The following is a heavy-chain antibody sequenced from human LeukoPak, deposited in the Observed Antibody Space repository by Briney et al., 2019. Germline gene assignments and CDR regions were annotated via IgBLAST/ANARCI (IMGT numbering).Heavy chain of an antibody. CDR3: AREYSGCYYLPEGDYYYYYMDV. CDR1: GYTFTSYD. Sequence: ASVKVSCKASGYTFTSYDINWVRQATGQGLEWMGWMNPNSGNTGYAQKFQGRVTMTRNTSISTAYMELSSLRSEDTAVYHCAREYSGCYYLPEGDYYYYYMDVWGKGTTVTISS. CDR2: MNPNSGNT. V-gene: IGHV1-8*02. J-gene: IGHJ6*03. D-gene: IGHD1-26*01.